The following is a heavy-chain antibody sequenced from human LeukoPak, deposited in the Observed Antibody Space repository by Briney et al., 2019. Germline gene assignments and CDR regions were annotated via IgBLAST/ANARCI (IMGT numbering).Heavy chain of an antibody. CDR2: IYYSGST. CDR1: GGSISSYY. V-gene: IGHV4-59*08. CDR3: ARDLYGDYVGAPFQH. Sequence: SETLSLTCTVSGGSISSYYWSWIRQPPGKGLEWIGYIYYSGSTNYNPSLKSRVTISVDTSKNQFSPKLSSVTAADTAVYYCARDLYGDYVGAPFQHWGQGTLVTVSS. J-gene: IGHJ1*01. D-gene: IGHD4-17*01.